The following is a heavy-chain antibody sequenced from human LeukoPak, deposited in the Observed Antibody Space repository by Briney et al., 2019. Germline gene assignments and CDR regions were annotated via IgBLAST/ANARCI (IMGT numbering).Heavy chain of an antibody. CDR3: ARDPIMITFGGTPEWAFDI. Sequence: SETLSLTCTVSGGSISSSSYYWGWIRQPPGKGLEWIGSIYYSGSTYYNPSLKSRVTISVDTSKNQFSLKLSSVTAADTAVYYCARDPIMITFGGTPEWAFDIWGQGTMVTVSS. J-gene: IGHJ3*02. CDR1: GGSISSSSYY. CDR2: IYYSGST. V-gene: IGHV4-39*07. D-gene: IGHD3-16*01.